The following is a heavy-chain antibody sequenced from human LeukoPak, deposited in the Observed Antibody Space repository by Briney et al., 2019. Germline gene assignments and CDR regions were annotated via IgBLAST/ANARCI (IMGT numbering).Heavy chain of an antibody. V-gene: IGHV3-20*01. D-gene: IGHD6-13*01. CDR2: INWNGGST. J-gene: IGHJ3*02. CDR3: ARTSSSWYNAFDI. CDR1: GFTFDDYG. Sequence: PGGSLRLSCAASGFTFDDYGMSWVRQAPGKGLEWVSGINWNGGSTGYADSVKGRFTISRDNAKKSLYLQMNSLRAEDTALYHCARTSSSWYNAFDIWGQGTMVTVSS.